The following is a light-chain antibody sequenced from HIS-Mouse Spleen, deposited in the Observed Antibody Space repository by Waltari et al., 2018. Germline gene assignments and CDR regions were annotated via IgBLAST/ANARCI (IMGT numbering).Light chain of an antibody. CDR2: EDS. CDR3: YSTDSSGNHRV. J-gene: IGLJ2*01. V-gene: IGLV3-10*01. CDR1: ALPKKY. Sequence: SYELTQPPSVSVSPGQTASITCSGDALPKKYAYWYQQKSGQAPVLLIYEDSKRPSGIPERFSGSSSGTMATLTISGAQVEDEADYYWYSTDSSGNHRVFGGGTKLTVL.